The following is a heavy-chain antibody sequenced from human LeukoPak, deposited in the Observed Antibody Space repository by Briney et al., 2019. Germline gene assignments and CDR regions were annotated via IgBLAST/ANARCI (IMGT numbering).Heavy chain of an antibody. V-gene: IGHV3-66*01. Sequence: GGSLRLSCAASGFTISNNYIRWLRQAPGKGLEWVSHIYSGGFTQFAGSVRGRFTMSRDSSKNTLYLQMNSLRAEDTAVYYCASSGDIAAAAMYYFDYWGQGTLVTVSS. CDR1: GFTISNNY. CDR3: ASSGDIAAAAMYYFDY. CDR2: IYSGGFT. J-gene: IGHJ4*02. D-gene: IGHD6-13*01.